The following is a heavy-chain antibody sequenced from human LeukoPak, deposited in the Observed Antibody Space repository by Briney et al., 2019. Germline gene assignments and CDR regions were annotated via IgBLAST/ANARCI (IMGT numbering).Heavy chain of an antibody. V-gene: IGHV1-18*04. CDR1: GYTFISYG. D-gene: IGHD2-2*01. CDR2: ISTYNGNT. J-gene: IGHJ4*02. Sequence: ASVKVSCKASGYTFISYGISWVRQAPGQGLEWMGWISTYNGNTNYAQKVQGRVTMTTDTSTSTAYMEMRSLRSDDTAVYYCARGRYCSSTSCYYRGFDYWGQGTLVTVSS. CDR3: ARGRYCSSTSCYYRGFDY.